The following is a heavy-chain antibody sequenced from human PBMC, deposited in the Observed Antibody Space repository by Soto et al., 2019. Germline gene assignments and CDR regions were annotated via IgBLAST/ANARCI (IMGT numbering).Heavy chain of an antibody. J-gene: IGHJ4*02. V-gene: IGHV1-46*01. Sequence: QVQLVQSGAEVKKPGASVKVSCKASGYTFTSYYMHWVRQAPGQGLEWMGIINPSGGTTTYAQNFQGRVTMTRDTSTSTFYMQLSSLRSDDTALYYCASGGFGATVTSWGQGTLVTVSS. CDR2: INPSGGTT. D-gene: IGHD4-17*01. CDR3: ASGGFGATVTS. CDR1: GYTFTSYY.